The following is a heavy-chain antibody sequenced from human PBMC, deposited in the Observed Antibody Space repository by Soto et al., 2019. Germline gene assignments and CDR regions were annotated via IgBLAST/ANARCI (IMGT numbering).Heavy chain of an antibody. J-gene: IGHJ2*01. Sequence: QVELVQSGAEVNKPGSSVKVSCQASEDTFRNYAISWVRQAPGQGLKWMRGIIPIFGTANYAQKLQGRVTITADTSANTVYLELSSLRSEDTAVYYCASTKYDSSAYYYWYLGLWGRGTLVTVSS. CDR3: ASTKYDSSAYYYWYLGL. CDR1: EDTFRNYA. CDR2: IIPIFGTA. D-gene: IGHD3-22*01. V-gene: IGHV1-69*06.